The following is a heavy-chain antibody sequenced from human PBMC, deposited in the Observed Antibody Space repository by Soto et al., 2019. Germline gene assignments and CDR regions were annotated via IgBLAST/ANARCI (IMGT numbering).Heavy chain of an antibody. V-gene: IGHV3-74*01. J-gene: IGHJ5*02. CDR3: ARDTGDTWFDP. CDR1: GFIFSSYW. D-gene: IGHD7-27*01. CDR2: INSDGSST. Sequence: PVGSLRLSCEGSGFIFSSYWMHWVRQAPGKGLAWVSRINSDGSSTSYADSVKGRFTISRDNAKNTLYLQVNSLRAEDTAVYYCARDTGDTWFDPWGQGTLVTVSS.